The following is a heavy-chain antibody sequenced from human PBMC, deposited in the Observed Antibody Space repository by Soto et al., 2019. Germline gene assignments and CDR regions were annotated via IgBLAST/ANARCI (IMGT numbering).Heavy chain of an antibody. J-gene: IGHJ2*01. CDR2: ISYDGSNK. D-gene: IGHD5-18*01. V-gene: IGHV3-30-3*01. CDR3: ARDPLWGTAMVLWYFDL. Sequence: QVQLGESGGGVVQPGRSLRLSCAASGFTFNNYVMHWVRQAPGKGLEWVALISYDGSNKYYADSVKGRFTISRDNSKNTLYLQMNSLRAEDTAVYYCARDPLWGTAMVLWYFDLWGRGTLVTVSP. CDR1: GFTFNNYV.